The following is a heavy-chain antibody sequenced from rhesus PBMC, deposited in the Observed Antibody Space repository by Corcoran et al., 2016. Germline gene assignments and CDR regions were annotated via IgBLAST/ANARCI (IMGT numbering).Heavy chain of an antibody. CDR3: ARGSAGTVLFDY. CDR1: GYSISSGYG. D-gene: IGHD5-24*01. V-gene: IGHV4-122*02. CDR2: ISYSGST. Sequence: QLQLQESGPGLVKPSETLSLTCAVSGYSISSGYGWSWIRQPPGKGLEWIGYISYSGSTSYNPSLKRRDTISRDTSKNQFSLKLSSVTAADTAVYYCARGSAGTVLFDYWGQGVLVTVSS. J-gene: IGHJ4*01.